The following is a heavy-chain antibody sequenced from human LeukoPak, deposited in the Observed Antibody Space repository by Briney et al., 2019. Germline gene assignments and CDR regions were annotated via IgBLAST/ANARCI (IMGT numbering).Heavy chain of an antibody. CDR1: GFRFSDYS. CDR3: AKGSWGISGGIPQPFDH. D-gene: IGHD2-15*01. J-gene: IGHJ4*02. CDR2: ISATGGTT. V-gene: IGHV3-23*01. Sequence: PGGSLRLSCPASGFRFSDYSMNWVRQAPGKGPEWVSDISATGGTTYYAGSVKGRFTISRDNSKNTVDLQMDSLRAEDTAVYYCAKGSWGISGGIPQPFDHCGQGTLVTVSS.